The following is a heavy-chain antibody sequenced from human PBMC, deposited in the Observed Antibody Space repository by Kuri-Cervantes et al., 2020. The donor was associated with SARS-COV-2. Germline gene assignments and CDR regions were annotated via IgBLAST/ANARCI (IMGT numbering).Heavy chain of an antibody. Sequence: GESLKISCAASGFTFSDYYMSWIRQAPGKGLEWVGRIKSKTDGGTTDYAAPVKGRFTISRDDSKNTLYLQMNSLKTEDTAAYYCTTEIRITIFGVVFYWGQGTLVTVSS. D-gene: IGHD3-3*01. CDR1: GFTFSDYY. CDR3: TTEIRITIFGVVFY. V-gene: IGHV3-15*01. CDR2: IKSKTDGGTT. J-gene: IGHJ4*02.